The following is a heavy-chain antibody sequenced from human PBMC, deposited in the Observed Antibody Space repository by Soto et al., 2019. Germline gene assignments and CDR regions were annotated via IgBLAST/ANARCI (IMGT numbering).Heavy chain of an antibody. CDR3: AKDQGYYGSGEDPRLNWFDP. J-gene: IGHJ5*02. CDR2: ISGSGGST. D-gene: IGHD3-10*01. Sequence: PGGSLSLSCVASGFTFSSYAMSWVRQAPGKGLEWVSAISGSGGSTYYADSVKGRFTISRDNSKNTLYLQMNSLRAEDTAVYYCAKDQGYYGSGEDPRLNWFDPWGQRTLVTVSS. V-gene: IGHV3-23*01. CDR1: GFTFSSYA.